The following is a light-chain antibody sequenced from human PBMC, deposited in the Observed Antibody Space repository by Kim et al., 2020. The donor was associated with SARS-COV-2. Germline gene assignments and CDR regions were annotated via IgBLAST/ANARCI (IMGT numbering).Light chain of an antibody. Sequence: SPGEIATLSCRASQSVSSYLAWYQQKPGQTPRLLIYGASSRASGIPDRFSGSGSGTDFSLIISRLEPDDFAVYYCQQYGGSPPLTFGGGTKLEI. CDR1: QSVSSY. CDR3: QQYGGSPPLT. J-gene: IGKJ4*01. CDR2: GAS. V-gene: IGKV3-20*01.